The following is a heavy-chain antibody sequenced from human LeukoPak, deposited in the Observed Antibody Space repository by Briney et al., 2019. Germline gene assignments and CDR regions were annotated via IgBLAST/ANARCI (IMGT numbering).Heavy chain of an antibody. J-gene: IGHJ6*03. Sequence: SVKVSCKASGGTFSSYAISWVRQAPGQGLEWMGGIIPIFGTANYAQKSQGRVTITADESTSTAYMELSSLRSEDTAVYYCARDLGTRYCSGGSCYYYYMDVWGKGTTVTVSS. CDR2: IIPIFGTA. V-gene: IGHV1-69*13. CDR1: GGTFSSYA. D-gene: IGHD2-15*01. CDR3: ARDLGTRYCSGGSCYYYYMDV.